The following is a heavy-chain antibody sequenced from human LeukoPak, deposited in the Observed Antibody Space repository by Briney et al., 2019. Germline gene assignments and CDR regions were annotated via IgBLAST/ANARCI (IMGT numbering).Heavy chain of an antibody. CDR3: AKDRGSGWPQFDY. Sequence: GGSLRLSCAASGFSFDSYAMSWVRQAPGKGLEWVSAISGRGGSTYYADSVMGRFTISRDNSKNTLYLQMNSLRAEDTAVYYCAKDRGSGWPQFDYWGQGTLVTVSS. CDR2: ISGRGGST. D-gene: IGHD6-19*01. CDR1: GFSFDSYA. J-gene: IGHJ4*02. V-gene: IGHV3-23*01.